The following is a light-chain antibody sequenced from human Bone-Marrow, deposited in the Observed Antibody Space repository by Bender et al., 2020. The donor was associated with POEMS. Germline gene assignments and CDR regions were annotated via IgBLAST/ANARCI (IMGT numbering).Light chain of an antibody. J-gene: IGLJ2*01. Sequence: QSALTQPASVSGSPGQSITISCTGTSSDVGSYNLVSWYQQHPGKAPKLMIYEVSKRPSGVSNRFTGSMSGNTASLTISGLQAEDEADYYCSSYTSSSTLVVFGGGTKLTVL. V-gene: IGLV2-14*02. CDR1: SSDVGSYNL. CDR2: EVS. CDR3: SSYTSSSTLVV.